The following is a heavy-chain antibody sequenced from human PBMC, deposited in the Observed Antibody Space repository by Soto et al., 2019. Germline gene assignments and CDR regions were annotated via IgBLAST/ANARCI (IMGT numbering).Heavy chain of an antibody. Sequence: PSETLSLTCVVSGDSISSTHWWTWVRQTPGKGLEWIGEINHSGSTNYNPSLKSRVAISVDTSKNQFSLNVISVTAADTAVYYCRRSRRYSTDVWGQGTTVTVSS. CDR3: RRSRRYSTDV. V-gene: IGHV4-4*02. CDR1: GDSISSTHW. D-gene: IGHD6-25*01. J-gene: IGHJ6*02. CDR2: INHSGST.